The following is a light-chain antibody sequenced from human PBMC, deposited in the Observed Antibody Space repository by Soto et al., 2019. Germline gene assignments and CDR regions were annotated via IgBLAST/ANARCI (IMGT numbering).Light chain of an antibody. CDR2: KVS. J-gene: IGKJ5*01. Sequence: DVVMTQSPLSLPVTLGQPASISCWSSHSLVHSDGNTYLSWLHQRPGQSPRRLIYKVSNRDSGVPDRVSGSRSGTDVTLKISRVEAEDVGVYYCVQGTHWPITFGQGTRLEIK. V-gene: IGKV2-30*02. CDR3: VQGTHWPIT. CDR1: HSLVHSDGNTY.